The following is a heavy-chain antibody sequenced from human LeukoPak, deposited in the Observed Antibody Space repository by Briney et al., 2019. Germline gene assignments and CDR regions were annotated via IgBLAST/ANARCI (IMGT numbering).Heavy chain of an antibody. V-gene: IGHV3-23*01. CDR2: ISGSGGST. D-gene: IGHD3-10*01. CDR3: AKDRAVVRGTFDY. Sequence: GGSLRLSCAASGFTFSTYAMSWVRQAPGKGLEWVSAISGSGGSTYYADSVKGRFTISRDNSKNTLYLQMNSLRAEDTAVYYCAKDRAVVRGTFDYWGQGTLVTVSS. J-gene: IGHJ4*02. CDR1: GFTFSTYA.